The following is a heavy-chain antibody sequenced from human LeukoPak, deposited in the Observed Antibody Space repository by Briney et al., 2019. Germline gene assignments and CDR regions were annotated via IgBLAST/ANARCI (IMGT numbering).Heavy chain of an antibody. CDR1: GHSFTSYW. Sequence: GESLKISCKGSGHSFTSYWIGWVRQMPGKGLEWMGIIYPGDSDTRYSPSFQGQVTISADKSISTAYLQWSSLKASDTAMYYCARSRWDCSGGSCYSFDDAFDIWGQGTMVTVSS. CDR2: IYPGDSDT. D-gene: IGHD2-15*01. V-gene: IGHV5-51*01. CDR3: ARSRWDCSGGSCYSFDDAFDI. J-gene: IGHJ3*02.